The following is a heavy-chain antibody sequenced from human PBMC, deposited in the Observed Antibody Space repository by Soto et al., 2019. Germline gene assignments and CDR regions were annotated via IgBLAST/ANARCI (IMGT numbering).Heavy chain of an antibody. V-gene: IGHV4-59*01. J-gene: IGHJ5*02. CDR2: IHYSGST. Sequence: QVQLQESGPGLVKPSETLSLTCTVSGGSISSYYWSWIRQPPGKGLEWIGYIHYSGSTNYNPSLKSRVTISVDTSKNQFSLKLSSVIAADTAVYYCARPHGGSSGWDNWFDPWGQGTLVTVSS. CDR3: ARPHGGSSGWDNWFDP. CDR1: GGSISSYY. D-gene: IGHD6-25*01.